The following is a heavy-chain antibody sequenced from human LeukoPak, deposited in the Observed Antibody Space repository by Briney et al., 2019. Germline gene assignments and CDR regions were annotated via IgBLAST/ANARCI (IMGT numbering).Heavy chain of an antibody. CDR1: GGTFSSYA. D-gene: IGHD5-24*01. CDR3: ARGRWGPGAFDI. J-gene: IGHJ3*02. V-gene: IGHV1-69*13. Sequence: EASVKVSCKASGGTFSSYAISWVRQAPGQGLEWMGGIIPIFGTANYAQKFQGRVTITADESTSTAYMELSSLRSEDTAVYYCARGRWGPGAFDIWGQGTMVTVSS. CDR2: IIPIFGTA.